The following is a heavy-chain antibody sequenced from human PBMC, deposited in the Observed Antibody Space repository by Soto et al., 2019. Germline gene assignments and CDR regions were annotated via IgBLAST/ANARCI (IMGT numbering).Heavy chain of an antibody. CDR3: AKVIGALYYYYYGMDV. CDR1: GFTFSNYG. Sequence: PGGSLRLSCAASGFTFSNYGVHWVRQAPGKGLEWVALISYDGSVQYYADSVKGRLTISRDNSKNTVYLQMNSLRAEDSALYNCAKVIGALYYYYYGMDVWGQGTTVTVSS. V-gene: IGHV3-30*18. CDR2: ISYDGSVQ. J-gene: IGHJ6*02. D-gene: IGHD6-6*01.